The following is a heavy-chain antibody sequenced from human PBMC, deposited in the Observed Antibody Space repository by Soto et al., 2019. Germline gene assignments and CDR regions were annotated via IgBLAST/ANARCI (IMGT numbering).Heavy chain of an antibody. V-gene: IGHV1-8*01. CDR2: MNPNSGNT. CDR1: GYTFTSYD. CDR3: ASDIVLVPAAMPFTYYYGMDV. Sequence: QVQLVQSGAEVKKPGASVKVSCKASGYTFTSYDINWVRQATGQGLEWMGWMNPNSGNTGYAQKFQGRVTMTRNTSISTAYVELSSLISEDTAVYYCASDIVLVPAAMPFTYYYGMDVWGQGTTVTVSS. D-gene: IGHD2-2*01. J-gene: IGHJ6*02.